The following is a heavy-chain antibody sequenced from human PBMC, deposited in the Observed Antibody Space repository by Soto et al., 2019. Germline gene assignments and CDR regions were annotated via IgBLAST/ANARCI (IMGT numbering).Heavy chain of an antibody. Sequence: QVQLQESGPGLVKPSQTLSLTCTVSGGSISSGGYYWSWIRQHPGKGLEWIGYIYYSGSTYYNPSLKSRVTISVDTSKNQFSLKLSSVTAADTAVYYCARAGITFGRVIVPTFFDYWGQGTLVTVSS. CDR2: IYYSGST. CDR1: GGSISSGGYY. V-gene: IGHV4-31*03. CDR3: ARAGITFGRVIVPTFFDY. D-gene: IGHD3-16*02. J-gene: IGHJ4*02.